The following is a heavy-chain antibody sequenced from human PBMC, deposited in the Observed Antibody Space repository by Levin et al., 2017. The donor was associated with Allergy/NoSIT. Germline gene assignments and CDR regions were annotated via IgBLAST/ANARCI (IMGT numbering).Heavy chain of an antibody. CDR3: ARLSGGNNYYYGMDV. D-gene: IGHD4-23*01. V-gene: IGHV4-61*01. Sequence: GSLRLSCTVSGGSVSSGSYYWSWIRQPPGKGLEWIGYIYYSGSTNYNPSLKSRVTISVDTSKNQFSLKLSSVTAADTAVYYCARLSGGNNYYYGMDVWGQGTTVTASS. CDR1: GGSVSSGSYY. J-gene: IGHJ6*02. CDR2: IYYSGST.